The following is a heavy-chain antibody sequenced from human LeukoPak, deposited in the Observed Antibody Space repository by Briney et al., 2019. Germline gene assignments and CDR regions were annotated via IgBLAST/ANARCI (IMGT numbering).Heavy chain of an antibody. Sequence: SETLSLTCTVSGGSISSSSYYWGWIRQPPGKGLEWIGSIYYSGSTYYNPSLKSRVTISVDTSKSQFSLKLSSVTAADTAVYYCASDTYGAYYFDYWGQGTLVTVSS. V-gene: IGHV4-39*01. CDR1: GGSISSSSYY. J-gene: IGHJ4*02. CDR2: IYYSGST. CDR3: ASDTYGAYYFDY. D-gene: IGHD4-17*01.